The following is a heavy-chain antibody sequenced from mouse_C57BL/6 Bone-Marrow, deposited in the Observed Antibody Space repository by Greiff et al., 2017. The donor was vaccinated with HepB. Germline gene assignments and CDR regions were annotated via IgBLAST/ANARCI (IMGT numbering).Heavy chain of an antibody. D-gene: IGHD1-1*01. V-gene: IGHV1-61*01. CDR3: ARAYYYGSGYCWYFDV. J-gene: IGHJ1*03. Sequence: VQLQQPGAELVRPGSSVKLSCKASGYTFTSYWMDWVKQRPGQGLEWIGNIYPSDSETHYNQKFKDKATLTVDKSSSTAYMQLSSLTSEDSAVYYCARAYYYGSGYCWYFDVWGTGTTATVSS. CDR2: IYPSDSET. CDR1: GYTFTSYW.